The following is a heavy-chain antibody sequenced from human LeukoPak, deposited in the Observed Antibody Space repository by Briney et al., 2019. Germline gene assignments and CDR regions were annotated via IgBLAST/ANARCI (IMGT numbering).Heavy chain of an antibody. CDR1: GFTFSSSF. CDR3: ARGDSSTWAYFFDY. V-gene: IGHV3-53*01. J-gene: IGHJ4*02. D-gene: IGHD3-22*01. Sequence: GGSLRLSCATSGFTFSSSFMSWVRQAPGKGLEWVSIIYGGGTTFYADSVKGRFTISRDNSDHTLYLQMNTLRAEDAAVYYCARGDSSTWAYFFDYWGQGTLVAVSS. CDR2: IYGGGTT.